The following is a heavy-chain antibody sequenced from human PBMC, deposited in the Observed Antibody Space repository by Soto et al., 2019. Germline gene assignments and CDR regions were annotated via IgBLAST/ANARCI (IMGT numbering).Heavy chain of an antibody. D-gene: IGHD2-8*01. CDR1: GFTFSSYA. V-gene: IGHV3-23*01. J-gene: IGHJ3*02. Sequence: EVQLLESGGGLVQPGGSLRLSCAASGFTFSSYAMSWVRQAPGKGLEWVSAISGSGGSTYYADSVKGRFTISRDNSKNPLYLQMNSLRAEDTAVYYCAKGQGRLVLGAIDIWGQGTMVTVSA. CDR2: ISGSGGST. CDR3: AKGQGRLVLGAIDI.